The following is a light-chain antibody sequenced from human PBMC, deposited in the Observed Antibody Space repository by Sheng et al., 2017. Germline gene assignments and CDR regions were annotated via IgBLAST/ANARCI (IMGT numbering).Light chain of an antibody. V-gene: IGKV1-27*01. CDR1: QGISNY. J-gene: IGKJ1*01. Sequence: DIQMIQSPSSLSASVGDRVAITCRASQGISNYLAWYQQKPGKVPKLLLSGASTLLPGVPSRFSGSGSGTVFTLTISSLQTEDVATYYCQQYNGALRTFGQGTE. CDR3: QQYNGALRT. CDR2: GAS.